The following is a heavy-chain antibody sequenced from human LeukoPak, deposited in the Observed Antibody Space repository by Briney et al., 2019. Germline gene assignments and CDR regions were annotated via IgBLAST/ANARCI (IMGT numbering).Heavy chain of an antibody. J-gene: IGHJ4*02. CDR1: GYTFTAYY. Sequence: ASVKVSCKASGYTFTAYYIHWVRQAPGQGREWMGWINPNSGGTNYAQKFQGRVTMTRDTSISTAYMELSSLRSDDTAVYYCARDRDTSGWGVFDYWGQGTLVTVSS. CDR3: ARDRDTSGWGVFDY. D-gene: IGHD6-19*01. V-gene: IGHV1-2*02. CDR2: INPNSGGT.